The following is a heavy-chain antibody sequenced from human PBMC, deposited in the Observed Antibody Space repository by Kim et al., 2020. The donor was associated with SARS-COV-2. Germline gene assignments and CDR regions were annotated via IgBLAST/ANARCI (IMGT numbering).Heavy chain of an antibody. J-gene: IGHJ4*02. CDR2: INPDGTST. CDR1: GFTFSNSW. CDR3: FRGGVDY. V-gene: IGHV3-74*01. Sequence: GVSLRLSCAASGFTFSNSWMDWVRQTAGGGLLWVARINPDGTSTYYPDSVKGRFAISRDNSKNTLYLQMNSLRTEDTAVYYCFRGGVDYWGQGTLVTVSS. D-gene: IGHD3-10*01.